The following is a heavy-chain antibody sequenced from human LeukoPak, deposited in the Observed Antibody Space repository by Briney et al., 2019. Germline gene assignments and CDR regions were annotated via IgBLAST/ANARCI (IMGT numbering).Heavy chain of an antibody. CDR3: AKEPREWELPDY. V-gene: IGHV3-21*01. D-gene: IGHD1-26*01. CDR2: ISSSSSYI. J-gene: IGHJ4*02. CDR1: GFTFSSYS. Sequence: GGSLRLSCAASGFTFSSYSMNWVRQAPGKGLEWVSSISSSSSYIYYADSVKGRFTISRDNAKNSLYLQMNSLGVEDTAAYYCAKEPREWELPDYWGQGTLVTVSS.